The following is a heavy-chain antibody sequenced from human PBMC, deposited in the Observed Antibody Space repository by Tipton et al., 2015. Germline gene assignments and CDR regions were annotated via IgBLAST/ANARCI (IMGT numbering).Heavy chain of an antibody. Sequence: TLSLTCGVYGGSFSGFSWSWIRQPPGKGLEWIGEINHRGSTTYNPSLKSRVTISLDTSKNQLSLNLTSVTAADTAVYYCARHVPAPGFNNGPRLARYGMDVWGPGTTVIVSS. CDR1: GGSFSGFS. CDR3: ARHVPAPGFNNGPRLARYGMDV. V-gene: IGHV4-34*01. J-gene: IGHJ6*02. CDR2: INHRGST. D-gene: IGHD5-18*01.